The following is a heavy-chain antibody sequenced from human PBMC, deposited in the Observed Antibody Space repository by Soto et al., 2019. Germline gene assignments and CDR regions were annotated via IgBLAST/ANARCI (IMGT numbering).Heavy chain of an antibody. V-gene: IGHV4-30-4*01. CDR1: GGSISSGDYY. Sequence: PSETLSLTCTVSGGSISSGDYYWSWIRQPPGKGLEWIGYIYYSGSTYYNPSLKSRVTISVDTSKNQFSLKLSSVTAADTAVYYCARARYSSSWATDYYYYGMDVWGQGTTVTVSS. D-gene: IGHD6-13*01. CDR2: IYYSGST. CDR3: ARARYSSSWATDYYYYGMDV. J-gene: IGHJ6*02.